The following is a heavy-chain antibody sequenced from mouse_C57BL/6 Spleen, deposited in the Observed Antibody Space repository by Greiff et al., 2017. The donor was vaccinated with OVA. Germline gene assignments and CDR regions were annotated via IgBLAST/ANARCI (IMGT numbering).Heavy chain of an antibody. CDR1: GYTFTDYN. CDR3: AREGYYPYFDY. J-gene: IGHJ2*01. CDR2: INPNNGGT. D-gene: IGHD2-3*01. Sequence: EVKLLESGPELVKPGASVKMSCKASGYTFTDYNMHWVKQSHGKSLEWIGYINPNNGGTSYNQKFKGKATLTVNKSSSTAYMELRSLTSEDSAVYYCAREGYYPYFDYWGQGTTLTVSS. V-gene: IGHV1-22*01.